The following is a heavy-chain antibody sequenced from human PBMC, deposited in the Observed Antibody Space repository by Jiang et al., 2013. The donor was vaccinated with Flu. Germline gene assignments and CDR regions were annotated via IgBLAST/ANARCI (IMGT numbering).Heavy chain of an antibody. D-gene: IGHD3-9*01. J-gene: IGHJ4*02. V-gene: IGHV1-46*03. Sequence: SGAEVKKPGASVKVSCKASGYTFDHYSIYWVRQVPGQGLEWMGEIDPDGGGTKYARKFQGRVTMTSDTSTNTVYMEVSGLKSEDTAAYYCAKFGHDAAGYLHYWGQGTRSPSPQ. CDR2: IDPDGGGT. CDR1: GYTFDHYS. CDR3: AKFGHDAAGYLHY.